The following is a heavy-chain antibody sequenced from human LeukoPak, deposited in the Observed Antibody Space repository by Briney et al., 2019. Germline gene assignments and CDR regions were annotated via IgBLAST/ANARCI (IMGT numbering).Heavy chain of an antibody. CDR1: GFTFSSYA. V-gene: IGHV3-23*01. D-gene: IGHD1-14*01. Sequence: GGSLRLSCAASGFTFSSYAMIWVRQVPGKGLEWVSAIGSDSGNIQYADSVKGRFTISRDNSKNTLYLQMNSLRADDTAIYYCAKYRTTSVPPRTFDYWGQGTLVTVSS. CDR3: AKYRTTSVPPRTFDY. J-gene: IGHJ4*02. CDR2: IGSDSGNI.